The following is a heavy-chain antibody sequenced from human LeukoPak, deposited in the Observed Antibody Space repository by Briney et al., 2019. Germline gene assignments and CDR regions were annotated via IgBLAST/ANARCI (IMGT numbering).Heavy chain of an antibody. J-gene: IGHJ4*02. D-gene: IGHD1-1*01. CDR2: IGLSSGRT. CDR3: ARDHNYAFDN. Sequence: GGSLRLSCAASGFIFSDYSMNWVRQAPGKGLEWISYIGLSSGRTMYADSVKGRFTISGDNAKNSLYLQMNSLRVEDTAVYFCARDHNYAFDNWGQGILVTVSS. CDR1: GFIFSDYS. V-gene: IGHV3-48*04.